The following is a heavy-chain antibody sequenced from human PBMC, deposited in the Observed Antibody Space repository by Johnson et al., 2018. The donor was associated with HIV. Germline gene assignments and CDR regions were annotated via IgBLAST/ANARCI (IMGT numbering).Heavy chain of an antibody. J-gene: IGHJ3*02. Sequence: VQLVESGGGVVRPGGSLRLSCAASGFTFSNYWMHWVRQVPGKGLVWVSRINNDGSSTSYADSVKGRFTISRDNAKNTLYLQMNSLRAEDTALYYCAKDTGAAGTRGYAFDIWGQGTMVTVSS. CDR1: GFTFSNYW. D-gene: IGHD6-13*01. CDR3: AKDTGAAGTRGYAFDI. V-gene: IGHV3-74*01. CDR2: INNDGSST.